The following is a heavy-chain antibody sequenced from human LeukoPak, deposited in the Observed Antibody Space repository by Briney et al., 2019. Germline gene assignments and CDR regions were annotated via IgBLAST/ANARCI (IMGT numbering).Heavy chain of an antibody. CDR1: GFTFSSYS. D-gene: IGHD1-26*01. Sequence: GGSLRLSGAASGFTFSSYSMNWVRQAPGKGLEWVSSISSSSSYIYYADSVKGRFTISRDNAKNSLYLQMNSLRAEDTAVYYCARRMSAYSGSYPFDYWGQGTLVTVSS. V-gene: IGHV3-21*01. CDR2: ISSSSSYI. J-gene: IGHJ4*02. CDR3: ARRMSAYSGSYPFDY.